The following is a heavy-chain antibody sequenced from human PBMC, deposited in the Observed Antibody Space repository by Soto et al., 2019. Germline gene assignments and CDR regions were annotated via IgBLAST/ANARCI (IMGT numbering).Heavy chain of an antibody. CDR3: ASGGDYYDSSGYQTRGFDY. Sequence: GGSLRLSCAASGFTFSSYAMHWVRQAPGKGLEWVAVISYDGSNKYYADSVKGRFTISRDNSKNTLYLQMNSLRAEDTAVYYCASGGDYYDSSGYQTRGFDYWGQGTLVTVSS. D-gene: IGHD3-22*01. V-gene: IGHV3-30-3*01. CDR1: GFTFSSYA. J-gene: IGHJ4*02. CDR2: ISYDGSNK.